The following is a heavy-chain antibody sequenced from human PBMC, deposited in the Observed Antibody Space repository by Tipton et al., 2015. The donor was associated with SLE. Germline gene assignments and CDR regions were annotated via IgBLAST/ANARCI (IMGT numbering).Heavy chain of an antibody. Sequence: TLSFTCTVSGGSVSSGSYYWSWIRQPPGKGLEWIGEINHSGRTNYNPSLKSRVTISVDTSKNQFSLKLSSVTAADTAVYYCARFWSGYSYYFDYWGQGTLVTVSS. CDR3: ARFWSGYSYYFDY. V-gene: IGHV4-61*01. CDR2: INHSGRT. D-gene: IGHD3-3*01. J-gene: IGHJ4*02. CDR1: GGSVSSGSYY.